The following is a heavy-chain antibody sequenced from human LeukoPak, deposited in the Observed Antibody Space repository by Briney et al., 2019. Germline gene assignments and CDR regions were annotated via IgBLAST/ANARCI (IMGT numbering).Heavy chain of an antibody. CDR3: ARDLVTVTKGFDI. CDR1: DDSLSSHY. J-gene: IGHJ3*02. V-gene: IGHV4-59*11. CDR2: ISYIGST. D-gene: IGHD4-17*01. Sequence: MPSETLSLTCAVSDDSLSSHYWTWIRQPSGKGLEWIGYISYIGSTNYNPSLKSRVTISIDTSKNQFSLKLTSVTAADTAVYYCARDLVTVTKGFDIWGQGTMVSVSS.